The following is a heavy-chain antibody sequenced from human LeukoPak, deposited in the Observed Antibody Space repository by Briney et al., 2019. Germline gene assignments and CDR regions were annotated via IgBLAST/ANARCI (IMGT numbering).Heavy chain of an antibody. CDR1: GGSISSYY. Sequence: SETLSLTCTVSGGSISSYYWSWIRQPPGKGLEWIGYIYYSGSTNYNPSLKSRVTISVDTSKNQFSLKLSSVTAADTAVYYCARDRLRFVYWGQGTLVTVSS. V-gene: IGHV4-59*01. J-gene: IGHJ4*02. CDR2: IYYSGST. CDR3: ARDRLRFVY.